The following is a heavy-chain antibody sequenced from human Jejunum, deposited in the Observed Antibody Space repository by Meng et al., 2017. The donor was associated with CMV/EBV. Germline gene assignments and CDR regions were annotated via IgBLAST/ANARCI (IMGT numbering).Heavy chain of an antibody. V-gene: IGHV3-30*02. CDR3: AKDRLARITYYYYYGMDV. CDR2: IRYEGRNK. CDR1: YA. D-gene: IGHD5-12*01. J-gene: IGHJ6*02. Sequence: YAIQWVRQAPGKGLEWVALIRYEGRNKYYADSVKDRFSISRDNSKNTVYLQMNSLRAEDTAVYYCAKDRLARITYYYYYGMDVWGQGTTVTVSS.